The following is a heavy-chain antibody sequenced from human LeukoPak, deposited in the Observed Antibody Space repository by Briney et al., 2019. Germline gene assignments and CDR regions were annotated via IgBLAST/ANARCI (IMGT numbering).Heavy chain of an antibody. D-gene: IGHD4-17*01. V-gene: IGHV4-34*01. J-gene: IGHJ4*02. CDR2: INHSGST. Sequence: PSEALSLTCAVYGGSFSGYYWSWIRQPPGKGLEWIGEINHSGSTNYNPSLKSRVTISVDTSKNQFSLKLSSVTAADTAVYYCAEGYGDCYFDYWGQGTLVTVSS. CDR3: AEGYGDCYFDY. CDR1: GGSFSGYY.